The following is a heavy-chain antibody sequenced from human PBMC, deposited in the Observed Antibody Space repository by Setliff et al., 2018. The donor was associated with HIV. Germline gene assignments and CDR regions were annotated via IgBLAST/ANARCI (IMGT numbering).Heavy chain of an antibody. CDR2: IYVGGSV. Sequence: SETLSLTCTVSGGSMNSDSYSWTWLRQPAGKGPELIGHIYVGGSVIYNPSLASRVTISMVRSKNQFSLDLSSVTAADTAKYYCARAKTIGVSAVFFDPWGQGRPVTVSS. V-gene: IGHV4-61*09. D-gene: IGHD3-3*01. J-gene: IGHJ5*02. CDR1: GGSMNSDSYS. CDR3: ARAKTIGVSAVFFDP.